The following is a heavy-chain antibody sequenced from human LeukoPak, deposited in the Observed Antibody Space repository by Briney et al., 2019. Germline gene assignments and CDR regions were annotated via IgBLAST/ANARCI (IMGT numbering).Heavy chain of an antibody. CDR3: ARNIAAAGTGGNFDY. CDR1: GYTFTSYG. Sequence: ASVKVSCKASGYTFTSYGISWVRQAPGQGLEWMGWISAYNGNTNYAQKLQGRVTMTTDTSTSTAYMELRSLRSEDTAVYYCARNIAAAGTGGNFDYWGQGTLVTVSS. J-gene: IGHJ4*02. CDR2: ISAYNGNT. D-gene: IGHD6-13*01. V-gene: IGHV1-18*01.